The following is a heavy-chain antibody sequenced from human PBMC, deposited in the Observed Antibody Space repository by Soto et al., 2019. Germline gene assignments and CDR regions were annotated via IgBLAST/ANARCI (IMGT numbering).Heavy chain of an antibody. CDR1: GFTFSSYA. Sequence: QVQLVESGGGVVQPGRSLRLSCAASGFTFSSYAMHWVRQAPGKGLEWVAVISYDGSNKYYADSVKGRFTISRDNSKNTLYLQMKSLRAEDTAVYYCARATRGGAVAAVFDYWGQGTLVTVSS. J-gene: IGHJ4*02. D-gene: IGHD6-19*01. CDR2: ISYDGSNK. V-gene: IGHV3-30-3*01. CDR3: ARATRGGAVAAVFDY.